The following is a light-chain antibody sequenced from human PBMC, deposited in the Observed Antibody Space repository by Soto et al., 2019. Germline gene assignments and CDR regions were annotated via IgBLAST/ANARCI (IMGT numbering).Light chain of an antibody. CDR2: AAS. V-gene: IGKV1-9*01. CDR1: QDISSY. CDR3: QQLKSYPLS. J-gene: IGKJ4*01. Sequence: DLQLTQSPSFLSASVGDRVTITCRTSQDISSYLAWYQQKPGKAPQLLISAASTLQSGVPSRFSGSGSGTEFTLTNSSLQPEDFATYYCQQLKSYPLSFGGGTKVEI.